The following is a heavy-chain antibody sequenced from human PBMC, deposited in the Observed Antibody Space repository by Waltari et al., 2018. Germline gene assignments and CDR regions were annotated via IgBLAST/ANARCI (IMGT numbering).Heavy chain of an antibody. CDR3: AREGYYGSGSYYAPFDY. CDR2: IIHSEST. Sequence: QVQLQQWGAGLLKPSETLSLTCAVYGWSFSGYYWSWIRQPPGKGLEWSGTIIHSESTNDNPPRKIRGTRSVATSRNQFSLKLSSVTAPDTAVYYCAREGYYGSGSYYAPFDYWGQGTLVTVSS. J-gene: IGHJ4*02. CDR1: GWSFSGYY. V-gene: IGHV4-34*12. D-gene: IGHD3-10*01.